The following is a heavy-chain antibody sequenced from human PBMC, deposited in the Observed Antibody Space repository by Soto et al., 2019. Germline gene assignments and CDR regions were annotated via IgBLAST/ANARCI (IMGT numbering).Heavy chain of an antibody. J-gene: IGHJ6*02. V-gene: IGHV1-18*04. D-gene: IGHD2-2*02. CDR1: GYTFTKYG. Sequence: QEQLVQSGGEVKKPGASVRVSCKASGYTFTKYGITWVRQAPGQGLEWMGWIGVYNGKTSYARKLQGRGIMTADTSASTAYMELRSLRSDDTAVYYCSRARYCTSPSCYNHYYYGMDIWGQGTTVSVSS. CDR2: IGVYNGKT. CDR3: SRARYCTSPSCYNHYYYGMDI.